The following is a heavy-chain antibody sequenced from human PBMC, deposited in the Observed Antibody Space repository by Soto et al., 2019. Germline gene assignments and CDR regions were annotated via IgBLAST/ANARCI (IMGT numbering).Heavy chain of an antibody. CDR2: ISAYNGNT. J-gene: IGHJ5*02. Sequence: SLKVSYKASVYTFTNYGISWVRPAPGQGLEWMGWISAYNGNTNYAQKLQGRVTMTTDTSTSTAYMELRSLRSDDTAVYYCARDWAKVVSGWLDPWGQGTLVTVSS. V-gene: IGHV1-18*01. CDR1: VYTFTNYG. CDR3: ARDWAKVVSGWLDP. D-gene: IGHD2-21*01.